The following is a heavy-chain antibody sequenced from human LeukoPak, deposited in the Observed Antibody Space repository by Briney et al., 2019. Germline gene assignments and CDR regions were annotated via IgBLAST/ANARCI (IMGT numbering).Heavy chain of an antibody. J-gene: IGHJ4*02. CDR1: GGSFRSYY. D-gene: IGHD2/OR15-2a*01. Sequence: KPSETLSLTCTVSGGSFRSYYWSWIRQPAGKGLEWIGRIYTSGSTNYNPSLRSRVTMSVDTSKNQFSLKLSSVTAADTAVYYCARVRGSTFYIHYWGRGTLVTVSS. CDR2: IYTSGST. V-gene: IGHV4-4*07. CDR3: ARVRGSTFYIHY.